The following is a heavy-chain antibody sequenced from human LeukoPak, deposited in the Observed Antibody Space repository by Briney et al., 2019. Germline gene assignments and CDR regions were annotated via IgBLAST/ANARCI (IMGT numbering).Heavy chain of an antibody. CDR1: GGTFSSYA. Sequence: SVKVSFKASGGTFSSYAISWVRQAPGQGLEWMGGIIPIFGTANYAQKFQGRVTITADKSTSTAYMELSSLRSEDTAVYYCAITLRYFDWLLSYIDYWGQGTLVTVSS. CDR3: AITLRYFDWLLSYIDY. CDR2: IIPIFGTA. V-gene: IGHV1-69*06. D-gene: IGHD3-9*01. J-gene: IGHJ4*02.